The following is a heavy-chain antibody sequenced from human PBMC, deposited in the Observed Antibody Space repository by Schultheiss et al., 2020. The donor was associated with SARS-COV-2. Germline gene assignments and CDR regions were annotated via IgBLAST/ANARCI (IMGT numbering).Heavy chain of an antibody. V-gene: IGHV3-23*01. Sequence: GGSLRLSCAASGFTFSSYSMNWVRQAPGKGLEWVSAISGSGGSTYYADSVKGRFTISRDNSKNTLYLQMNSLRAEDTAVYYCAREGGSGWSFNSVLDYWGQGTLVTVSS. CDR2: ISGSGGST. D-gene: IGHD6-19*01. CDR3: AREGGSGWSFNSVLDY. CDR1: GFTFSSYS. J-gene: IGHJ4*02.